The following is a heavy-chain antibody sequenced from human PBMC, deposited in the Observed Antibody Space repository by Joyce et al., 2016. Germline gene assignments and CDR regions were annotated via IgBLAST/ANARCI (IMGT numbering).Heavy chain of an antibody. J-gene: IGHJ5*02. CDR2: VNHSGST. D-gene: IGHD5-18*01. CDR3: ARGLVVTGTRVRGYNYGYSS. Sequence: QVQLQQWGGGLLKPSETLSLTCAVYGGSFSGYYWSWIRQPPGKGLEWIGEVNHSGSTSYDESLKSRVTISVDTSKNQLSLNLTSVTAADTAVYFCARGLVVTGTRVRGYNYGYSSWGQGTLATVSS. V-gene: IGHV4-34*02. CDR1: GGSFSGYY.